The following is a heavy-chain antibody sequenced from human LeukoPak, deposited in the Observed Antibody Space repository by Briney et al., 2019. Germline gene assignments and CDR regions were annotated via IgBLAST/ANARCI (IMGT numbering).Heavy chain of an antibody. D-gene: IGHD3-22*01. CDR1: GYTFTGYY. Sequence: GASVKVSCKASGYTFTGYYMHWVRQAPGQGLEWMGWINPNSGGTNYAQKFQGRVTMTRDTSISTAYMELSRLRSDDTAVYYCARSSGYYSSLFYMHVWGKGTTVTVSS. J-gene: IGHJ6*03. V-gene: IGHV1-2*02. CDR2: INPNSGGT. CDR3: ARSSGYYSSLFYMHV.